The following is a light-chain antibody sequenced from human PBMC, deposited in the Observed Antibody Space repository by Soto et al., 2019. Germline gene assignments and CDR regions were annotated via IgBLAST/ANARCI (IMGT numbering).Light chain of an antibody. CDR3: SSYTSSSTGV. Sequence: QSALTQPASVSGSPGQSITISCTGSSSDVCGYNYVSWYQQHPGKAPKFMIYDVSNRPSGVSNRFSGSKSGNTASLTISGLQAEDEADYYCSSYTSSSTGVFGGGTKLTVL. V-gene: IGLV2-14*01. CDR1: SSDVCGYNY. CDR2: DVS. J-gene: IGLJ3*02.